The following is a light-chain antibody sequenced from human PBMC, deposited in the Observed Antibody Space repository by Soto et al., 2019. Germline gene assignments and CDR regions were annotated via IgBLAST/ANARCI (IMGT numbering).Light chain of an antibody. V-gene: IGKV3-20*01. CDR2: GAS. J-gene: IGKJ1*01. Sequence: EIVLTQSPGTQSLSQGERATLSCRANQSVSSRYLAWYQQKPGQAPRLLISGASTRATGIPDRFSGSGSGTDFTLTISRLEPEDFAVYYCQQYGNSRWTFGQGTKVDIK. CDR1: QSVSSRY. CDR3: QQYGNSRWT.